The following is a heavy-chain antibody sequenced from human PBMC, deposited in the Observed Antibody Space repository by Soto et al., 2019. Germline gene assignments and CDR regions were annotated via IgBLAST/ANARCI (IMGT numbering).Heavy chain of an antibody. Sequence: QIQLVQSGAEVKKPGASVKVSCKASGYTFSTYGISWVRQVPGQGLEWMGWISTYSGNTKYARDLQDRVTLTTDTSTPTAYMELRSLRSDDTAIYYCARALGDLSGHPYNWFDSWGQGTLVTVSS. D-gene: IGHD2-21*01. CDR1: GYTFSTYG. V-gene: IGHV1-18*01. CDR2: ISTYSGNT. CDR3: ARALGDLSGHPYNWFDS. J-gene: IGHJ5*01.